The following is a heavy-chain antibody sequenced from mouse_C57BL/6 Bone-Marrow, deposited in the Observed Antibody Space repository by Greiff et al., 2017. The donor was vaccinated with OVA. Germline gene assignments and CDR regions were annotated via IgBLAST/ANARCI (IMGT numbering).Heavy chain of an antibody. D-gene: IGHD1-1*01. CDR1: GYTFTDYY. CDR2: INPNDGGT. J-gene: IGHJ3*01. V-gene: IGHV1-26*01. Sequence: VQLQQSGPELVKPGASVKISCKASGYTFTDYYMNWVKQSHGKSLEWIGDINPNDGGTSYNQKFKGKATLTVDKSSSTAYMELRSLTSEDSAVYYCASDYYGSSWRFAYWGQGTLVTVSA. CDR3: ASDYYGSSWRFAY.